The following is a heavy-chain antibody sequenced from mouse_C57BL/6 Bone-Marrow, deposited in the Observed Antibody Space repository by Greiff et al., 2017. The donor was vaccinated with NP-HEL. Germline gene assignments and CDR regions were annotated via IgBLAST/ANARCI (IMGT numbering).Heavy chain of an antibody. Sequence: VEPGASVKMSCKASGYTFTDYYMNWVKQSHGKSLEWIGGINPYNGGTSYNQKFKGKATLTVDKSSSTAYMELNSLTSEDSAVYYCARSITTVVASVDYWGQGTTLTVSS. CDR1: GYTFTDYY. CDR3: ARSITTVVASVDY. D-gene: IGHD1-1*01. CDR2: INPYNGGT. V-gene: IGHV1-19*01. J-gene: IGHJ2*01.